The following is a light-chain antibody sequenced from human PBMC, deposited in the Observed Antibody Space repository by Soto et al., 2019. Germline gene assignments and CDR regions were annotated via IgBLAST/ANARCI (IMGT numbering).Light chain of an antibody. CDR3: QQYGISPPIT. V-gene: IGKV3-20*01. J-gene: IGKJ5*01. Sequence: ETVLTQSPGTLSLSPGERATLSCRATQRVSSSYLAWYQQKPGQAPRLLIYGASSRATGIPDRFSGSGSGTDFTLTISSLEPEDFAVYYCQQYGISPPITFGQGTRLEI. CDR2: GAS. CDR1: QRVSSSY.